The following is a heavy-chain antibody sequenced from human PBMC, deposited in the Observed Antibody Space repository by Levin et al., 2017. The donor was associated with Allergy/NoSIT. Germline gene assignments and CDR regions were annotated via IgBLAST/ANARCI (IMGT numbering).Heavy chain of an antibody. V-gene: IGHV2-5*01. D-gene: IGHD3-3*01. J-gene: IGHJ4*02. CDR2: IYWNDDK. CDR3: AHSSLEYLFFGVDY. Sequence: KKSGPTLVKPTQTLTLTCTFSGFSLSTSGVAVGWIRQTPRKALEWLALIYWNDDKRYSPSLKSRLTITKDTSKSQVVLTMTNMDPLDTATYYCAHSSLEYLFFGVDYWGQGTLVTVSS. CDR1: GFSLSTSGVA.